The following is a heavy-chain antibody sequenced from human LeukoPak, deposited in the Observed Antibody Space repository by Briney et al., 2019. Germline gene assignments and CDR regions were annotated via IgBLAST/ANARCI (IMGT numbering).Heavy chain of an antibody. Sequence: GGSLRLSCAASGFTFSSYGMHWVRQAPGKGLEWVAVISYDGSNKYYADSVKGRFTISRDNSKNTLYLQMNSLRAEDTAVYYCAKGGLLIVVVTALDYWGQGTLVTVSS. CDR2: ISYDGSNK. CDR1: GFTFSSYG. J-gene: IGHJ4*02. D-gene: IGHD2-21*02. V-gene: IGHV3-30*18. CDR3: AKGGLLIVVVTALDY.